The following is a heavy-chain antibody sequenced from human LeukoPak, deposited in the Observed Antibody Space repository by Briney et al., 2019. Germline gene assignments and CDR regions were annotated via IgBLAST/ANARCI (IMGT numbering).Heavy chain of an antibody. J-gene: IGHJ6*02. CDR1: GFTFSSYG. V-gene: IGHV3-33*06. Sequence: GGSLRLSCAASGFTFSSYGMHWVRQAPGKGLEWVAVIWYDGSNKYYADSVKGRFTISRDNSKNTLYLQMNSLRAEDTAVYYCAKFIDYGDYYYYYGMDVWGQGTTVTVSS. CDR3: AKFIDYGDYYYYYGMDV. CDR2: IWYDGSNK. D-gene: IGHD4-17*01.